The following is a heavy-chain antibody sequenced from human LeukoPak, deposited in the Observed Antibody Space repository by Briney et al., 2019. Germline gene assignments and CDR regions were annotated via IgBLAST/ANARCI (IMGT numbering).Heavy chain of an antibody. Sequence: SETLSLTCTVSGGSISSSSYYWGWIRQPPGKGLEWIGSIYYSGSTNYNPSLKSRVTISVDTSKNQFSLKLSSVTAADTAVYYCARMGGGVVPAALFDYWGQGTLVTVSS. CDR1: GGSISSSSYY. V-gene: IGHV4-39*07. J-gene: IGHJ4*02. CDR3: ARMGGGVVPAALFDY. CDR2: IYYSGST. D-gene: IGHD2-2*01.